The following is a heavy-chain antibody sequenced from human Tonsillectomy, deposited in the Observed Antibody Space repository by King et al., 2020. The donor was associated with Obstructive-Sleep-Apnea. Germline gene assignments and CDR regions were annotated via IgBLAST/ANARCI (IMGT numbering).Heavy chain of an antibody. CDR1: GLTLSGFW. Sequence: EVQLVESGGGLVQPGGSLRLSCAASGLTLSGFWMHWVRQVPGKGLVWVSGIESDGGSTTYADSVKGRFTISRDNAKNTLYLQMNSLSAEDTAVYYCARDIVNYGGHSLWAWGQGTLVTVSS. V-gene: IGHV3-74*01. CDR2: IESDGGST. CDR3: ARDIVNYGGHSLWA. D-gene: IGHD4-23*01. J-gene: IGHJ5*02.